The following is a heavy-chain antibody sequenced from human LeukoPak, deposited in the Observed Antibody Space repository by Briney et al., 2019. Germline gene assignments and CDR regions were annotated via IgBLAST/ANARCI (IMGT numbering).Heavy chain of an antibody. V-gene: IGHV1-8*01. CDR1: GYTFISHD. D-gene: IGHD6-6*01. Sequence: ASVKVSCKASGYTFISHDINWVRQATGQGLEWMGWMNPNSGNTDYAQKFQGRVTITRNTSISTVYMELSSLTSEDTALYYCARGRSSSSILEYWGQGTLVTVSS. CDR2: MNPNSGNT. J-gene: IGHJ4*02. CDR3: ARGRSSSSILEY.